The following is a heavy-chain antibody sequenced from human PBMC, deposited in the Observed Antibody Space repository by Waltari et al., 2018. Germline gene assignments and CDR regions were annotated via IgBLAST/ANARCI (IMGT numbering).Heavy chain of an antibody. Sequence: QPHLQESGPGLVNHSETLSLTCNVSGDSISRATHYWGWIRQPPGRRLEWMWTVYYSGSISYNPFLKNRITVSVDTSKNQFSLKMTYVTAADTAIYYCARLVGTMVRGVRTRIDSWGRGIWVTVSS. D-gene: IGHD3-10*01. J-gene: IGHJ5*01. CDR1: GDSISRATHY. CDR3: ARLVGTMVRGVRTRIDS. V-gene: IGHV4-39*01. CDR2: VYYSGSI.